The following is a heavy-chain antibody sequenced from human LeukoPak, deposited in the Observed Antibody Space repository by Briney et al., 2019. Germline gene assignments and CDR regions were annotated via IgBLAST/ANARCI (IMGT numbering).Heavy chain of an antibody. CDR2: IYYSGST. CDR1: GGSISSSNYY. CDR3: ARRPVGSSLDY. Sequence: SETLSLTCTVSGGSISSSNYYWGWIRQPPGKGLEWIGSIYYSGSTYYNPSLKSRVTISIDTSKNQFSLKLSSVTAADTAVYYCARRPVGSSLDYWGQGTLVTVSS. D-gene: IGHD6-13*01. V-gene: IGHV4-39*07. J-gene: IGHJ4*02.